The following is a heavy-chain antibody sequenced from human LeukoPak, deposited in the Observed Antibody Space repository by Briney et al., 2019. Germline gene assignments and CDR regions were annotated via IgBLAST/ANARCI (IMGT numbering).Heavy chain of an antibody. CDR2: MNPNSGNT. J-gene: IGHJ4*02. CDR1: GYTFTSYA. CDR3: ARFSYYYDSSGYYYVGFDY. Sequence: ASVKVPCKASGYTFTSYAINWVRQATGQGLEWMGWMNPNSGNTGYAQKFQGRVTMTRNTSISTAYMELSSLRSEDTAVYYCARFSYYYDSSGYYYVGFDYWGQGTLVTVSS. V-gene: IGHV1-8*01. D-gene: IGHD3-22*01.